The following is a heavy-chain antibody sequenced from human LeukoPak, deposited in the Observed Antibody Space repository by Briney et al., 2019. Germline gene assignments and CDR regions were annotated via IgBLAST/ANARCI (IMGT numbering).Heavy chain of an antibody. CDR1: GGSISSSSYY. CDR2: IYYSGST. CDR3: ARELLLWFGEPVPNWFDP. J-gene: IGHJ5*02. D-gene: IGHD3-10*01. Sequence: KPSETLSLTCTVSGGSISSSSYYWGWIRQPPGKGLEWIESIYYSGSTYYNPSLKSRVTISVDTSKNQFSLKLSSVTAADTAVYYCARELLLWFGEPVPNWFDPWGQGTLVTVSS. V-gene: IGHV4-39*07.